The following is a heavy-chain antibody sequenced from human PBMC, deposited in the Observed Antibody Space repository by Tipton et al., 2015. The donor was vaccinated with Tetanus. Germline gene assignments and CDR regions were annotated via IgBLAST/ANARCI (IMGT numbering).Heavy chain of an antibody. CDR2: IYYTGNT. D-gene: IGHD2-21*01. J-gene: IGHJ6*02. V-gene: IGHV4-31*03. CDR3: ARLTGHSMDVVDYYYFGMDV. Sequence: TLSLTCTVSGGSIRSGGYYWTWIRQHPERGLEWLGYIYYTGNTYYNPSLKSRVTISVDTSKDQFSLKLTSVSAADTAVYYCARLTGHSMDVVDYYYFGMDVWGQGTKVTVSS. CDR1: GGSIRSGGYY.